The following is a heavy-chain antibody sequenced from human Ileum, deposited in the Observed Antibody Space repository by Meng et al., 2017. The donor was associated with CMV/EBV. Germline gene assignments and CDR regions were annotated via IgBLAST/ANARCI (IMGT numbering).Heavy chain of an antibody. D-gene: IGHD6-6*01. CDR3: ARGAYSSSSSYYYGMDV. Sequence: GSFSGYYWSWIRQPPGKGLEWIGEINHSGSTNYNPSLKSRVTITVDTSKNQFSLKLSSVTAADTAVYYCARGAYSSSSSYYYGMDVWGQGTTVTVSS. J-gene: IGHJ6*02. CDR1: GSFSGYY. V-gene: IGHV4-34*01. CDR2: INHSGST.